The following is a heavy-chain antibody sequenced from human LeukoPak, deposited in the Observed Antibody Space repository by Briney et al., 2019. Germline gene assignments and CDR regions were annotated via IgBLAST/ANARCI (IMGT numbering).Heavy chain of an antibody. CDR1: GGSFSGYY. CDR3: ARRIAVAGIDY. V-gene: IGHV4-34*01. CDR2: INHSGST. D-gene: IGHD6-19*01. Sequence: SETLSLTCAVYGGSFSGYYWSWIRQPPGKGLEWIGEINHSGSTNYNPSLKSRVTISVDTSKDQFSLKLSSVTAADTAVYYCARRIAVAGIDYWGQGTLVTVSS. J-gene: IGHJ4*02.